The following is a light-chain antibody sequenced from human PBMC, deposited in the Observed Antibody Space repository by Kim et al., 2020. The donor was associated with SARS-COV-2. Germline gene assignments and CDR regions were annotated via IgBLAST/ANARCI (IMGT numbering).Light chain of an antibody. CDR2: GAS. CDR1: QAISNN. J-gene: IGKJ1*01. Sequence: GDRVTVNCRGGQAISNNLAWYQQKPEQGPKLLIYGASTLQSGVPSRFSGSGSGTYFTVTISGLQPEDVATYYCQKYNSVPWTFGQGTKVDIK. CDR3: QKYNSVPWT. V-gene: IGKV1-27*01.